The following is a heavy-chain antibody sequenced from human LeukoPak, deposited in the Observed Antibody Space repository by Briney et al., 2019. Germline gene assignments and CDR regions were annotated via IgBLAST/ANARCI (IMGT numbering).Heavy chain of an antibody. D-gene: IGHD2-15*01. V-gene: IGHV4-4*09. J-gene: IGHJ6*03. CDR2: IYTSGST. Sequence: SETLSLTCTGSGGSISSYYWSWIRQPPGKGLEGIGYIYTSGSTNYNPYLKSRVTISVATSKNQFSLKLSSVTAADTAVYYCASVSVVTANYYYYYMDVWGKGTTVTVSS. CDR3: ASVSVVTANYYYYYMDV. CDR1: GGSISSYY.